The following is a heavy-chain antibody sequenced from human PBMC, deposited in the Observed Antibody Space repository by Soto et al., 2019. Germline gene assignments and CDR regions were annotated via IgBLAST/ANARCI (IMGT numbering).Heavy chain of an antibody. CDR1: GGSFSGYY. D-gene: IGHD3-3*01. CDR2: INHSGST. CDR3: ARGKSDYDFWSGYYTYYFDY. V-gene: IGHV4-34*01. J-gene: IGHJ4*02. Sequence: QVQLQQWGAGLLKPSETLSLTCAVYGGSFSGYYWSWIRQPPGKGLEWIGEINHSGSTNYNPSLKSRVTISVDPSKNQFSLKLSSVTAADTAVYYCARGKSDYDFWSGYYTYYFDYWGQGTLVTVSS.